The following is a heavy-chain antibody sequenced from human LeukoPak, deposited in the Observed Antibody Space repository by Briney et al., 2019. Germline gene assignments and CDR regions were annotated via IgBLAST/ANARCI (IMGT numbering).Heavy chain of an antibody. CDR3: ATVMGSSPSTAYFAY. J-gene: IGHJ4*02. V-gene: IGHV3-23*01. Sequence: GGSLRLSCGGSGFIFTNYAINWVRQTPGKGLEWLSAISNDGRHIYYTDSVKGRFTTSRDNSRSTVYLQMNGLRVEDTALYYCATVMGSSPSTAYFAYWGQGTLVTVSS. D-gene: IGHD6-6*01. CDR2: ISNDGRHI. CDR1: GFIFTNYA.